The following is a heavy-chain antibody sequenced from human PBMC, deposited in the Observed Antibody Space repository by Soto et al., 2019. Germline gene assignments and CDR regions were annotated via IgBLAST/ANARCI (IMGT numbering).Heavy chain of an antibody. Sequence: ASVKVSCKASGYTFTSYGVSWVRQAPGHGLEWMGWISPYNGHTNYVQNLQGRVTMTTDTSTSTAYMELRSLRSDDTAVYFCARDQGIEMATIFDYWGQGTLVTVSS. J-gene: IGHJ4*02. CDR2: ISPYNGHT. D-gene: IGHD5-12*01. V-gene: IGHV1-18*01. CDR3: ARDQGIEMATIFDY. CDR1: GYTFTSYG.